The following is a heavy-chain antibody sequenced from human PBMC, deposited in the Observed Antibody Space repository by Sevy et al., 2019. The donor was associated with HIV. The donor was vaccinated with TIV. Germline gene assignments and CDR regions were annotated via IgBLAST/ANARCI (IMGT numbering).Heavy chain of an antibody. J-gene: IGHJ4*02. Sequence: ASVKVSCKASGYTFTGCYMHWVRQAPGQGLEWMGRINPNSGGTNYAQKFQGRVTMTRDTSISTAYMELSRLRSDDTAVYYCARIRWFGELSLGVWGQGTLVTVSS. D-gene: IGHD3-10*01. CDR1: GYTFTGCY. CDR2: INPNSGGT. CDR3: ARIRWFGELSLGV. V-gene: IGHV1-2*06.